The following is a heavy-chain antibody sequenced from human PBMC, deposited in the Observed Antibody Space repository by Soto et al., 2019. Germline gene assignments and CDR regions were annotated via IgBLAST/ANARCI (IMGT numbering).Heavy chain of an antibody. CDR1: GDSISSNTAS. J-gene: IGHJ5*02. CDR3: AKGDNLGPKTGYAFDP. Sequence: SQTLSLTCAISGDSISSNTASWNWIRQSPSRGLEWLGRTYFRSKWYNDYAVSVKSRIIINPDTSNNQFSLQLNSVTPEDTAVYFCAKGDNLGPKTGYAFDPWGQGIMVTVSS. CDR2: TYFRSKWYN. D-gene: IGHD5-12*01. V-gene: IGHV6-1*01.